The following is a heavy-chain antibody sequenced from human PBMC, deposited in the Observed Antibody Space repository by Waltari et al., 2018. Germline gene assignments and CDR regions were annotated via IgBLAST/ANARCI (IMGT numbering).Heavy chain of an antibody. D-gene: IGHD6-19*01. Sequence: QVQLQESGPGLVKPSQTLSLTCTVSGGSISSGSYYGSWNRQPAGKGLEWIGYIYNSGITTYNPTLESRVTISVDTSKSQFSLKLSSVTAADTAGYYCARTSGGYGCDYWGQGTLVTVSS. CDR1: GGSISSGSYY. CDR2: IYNSGIT. V-gene: IGHV4-61*09. CDR3: ARTSGGYGCDY. J-gene: IGHJ4*02.